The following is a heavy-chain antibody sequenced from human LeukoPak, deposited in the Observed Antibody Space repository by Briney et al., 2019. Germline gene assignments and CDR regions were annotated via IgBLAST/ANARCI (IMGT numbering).Heavy chain of an antibody. CDR2: ISAYNGNT. CDR3: ARVAWRYCSSTSCYIDY. J-gene: IGHJ4*02. V-gene: IGHV1-18*01. CDR1: GYTFTSYG. Sequence: ASVKVSCKASGYTFTSYGISWVRQAPGQGLEWMGWISAYNGNTNYAQKLQGRVTMTTDTSTSTAYMELRSLRSDDTAVYYCARVAWRYCSSTSCYIDYWGQGTLVTVSS. D-gene: IGHD2-2*02.